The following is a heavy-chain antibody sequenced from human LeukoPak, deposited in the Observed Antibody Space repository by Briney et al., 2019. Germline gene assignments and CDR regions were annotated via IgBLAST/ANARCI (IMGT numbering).Heavy chain of an antibody. CDR1: GFTFSSYG. CDR2: ITGSGGST. J-gene: IGHJ6*03. CDR3: ARESLGYSYGVYYYYYMDV. V-gene: IGHV3-23*01. Sequence: GGSLRLSCAASGFTFSSYGMSWVRQAPGKGLEWVSAITGSGGSTYYADSVKGRFTISRDNSKNTLYLQMNSLRAEDTAVYYCARESLGYSYGVYYYYYMDVWGKGTTVTISS. D-gene: IGHD5-18*01.